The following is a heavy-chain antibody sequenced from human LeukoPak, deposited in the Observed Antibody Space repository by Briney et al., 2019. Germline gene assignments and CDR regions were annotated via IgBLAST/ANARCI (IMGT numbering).Heavy chain of an antibody. J-gene: IGHJ6*02. Sequence: ASVKVSCKASGYTFTSYGISWVRQAPGQGLEWMGWISAYNGNTNYAQKLQGRVTMTTDTSTSTAYMELRSLRSDDTAVYYCATHYYDSSGYYRRYYYYGMDVWGQGTTVTVSS. V-gene: IGHV1-18*01. CDR2: ISAYNGNT. CDR3: ATHYYDSSGYYRRYYYYGMDV. CDR1: GYTFTSYG. D-gene: IGHD3-22*01.